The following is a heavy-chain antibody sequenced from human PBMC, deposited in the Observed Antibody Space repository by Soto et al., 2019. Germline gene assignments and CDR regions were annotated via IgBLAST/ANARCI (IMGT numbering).Heavy chain of an antibody. J-gene: IGHJ5*02. CDR2: IIPILGIP. V-gene: IGHV1-69*02. CDR1: GVTLNNYI. D-gene: IGHD4-17*01. Sequence: QVNLVQSGAEMRKPGSSVKVSCKTSGVTLNNYIIGWVRQAPGQGLEWMGRIIPILGIPNYSQRFQDRLTITADRSTNTVFMDLSSLRSEDTAIYFCARGGVVYYGDYSTWGQGTLVTVSS. CDR3: ARGGVVYYGDYST.